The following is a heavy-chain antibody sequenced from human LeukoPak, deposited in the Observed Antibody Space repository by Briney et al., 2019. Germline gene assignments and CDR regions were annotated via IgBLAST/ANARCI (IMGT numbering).Heavy chain of an antibody. CDR2: MFNSERS. Sequence: SETLSLTCTVPGDSISSYYWTWIRQPAGKGLEWIGRMFNSERSDYNPSLKSRVTISVDKSKNQFSLKLSSVTAADTAVYYCARDRAVVNAMQAVFDVWGQGTMVTVSS. J-gene: IGHJ3*01. CDR3: ARDRAVVNAMQAVFDV. CDR1: GDSISSYY. V-gene: IGHV4-4*07. D-gene: IGHD2-21*01.